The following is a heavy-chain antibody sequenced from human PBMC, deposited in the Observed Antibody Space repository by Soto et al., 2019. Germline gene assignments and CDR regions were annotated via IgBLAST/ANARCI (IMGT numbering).Heavy chain of an antibody. CDR1: GGSVSDKTYY. D-gene: IGHD4-17*01. CDR3: ARTTAVPNSLRSRYFFDY. J-gene: IGHJ4*02. Sequence: SETLSLTCSVSGGSVSDKTYYWSWIRQPPGKRLEWIGYVYYSGTTNYNPSLKSRVTISVDLSKNQFSLRQSSVTTADTALYYCARTTAVPNSLRSRYFFDYWGQGTLVTVSS. V-gene: IGHV4-61*01. CDR2: VYYSGTT.